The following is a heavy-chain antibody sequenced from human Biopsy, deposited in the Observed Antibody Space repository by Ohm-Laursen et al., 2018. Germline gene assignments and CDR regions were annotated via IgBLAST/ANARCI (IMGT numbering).Heavy chain of an antibody. D-gene: IGHD3-9*01. J-gene: IGHJ1*01. V-gene: IGHV1-69*06. CDR2: NNPILGTG. Sequence: SSVKVSCKAPEGTFSNYGVNWVRQAPGQGLEWLGGNNPILGTGNYAQKFQDRATVAADTSTSTATMELRSLRSDDTAVYYCATKLTGYFHHWGQGTLVIVSS. CDR3: ATKLTGYFHH. CDR1: EGTFSNYG.